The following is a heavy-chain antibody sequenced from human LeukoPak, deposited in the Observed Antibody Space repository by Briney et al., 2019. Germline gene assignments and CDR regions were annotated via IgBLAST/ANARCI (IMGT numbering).Heavy chain of an antibody. CDR2: IIYSGGAT. V-gene: IGHV3-23*01. D-gene: IGHD3-22*01. J-gene: IGHJ4*02. CDR3: AKDGLYYDGSEHVYYFDS. Sequence: GGSLRLSCAASGFTFSRSAMTWVRQGPGTGLEFVASIIYSGGATYYADSVKGRFTISRDNSKNTLYLQMNSLRAEDRALYYCAKDGLYYDGSEHVYYFDSWGQGTLVTVSS. CDR1: GFTFSRSA.